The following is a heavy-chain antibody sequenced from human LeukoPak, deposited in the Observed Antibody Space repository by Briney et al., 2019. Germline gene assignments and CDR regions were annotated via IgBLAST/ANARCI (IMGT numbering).Heavy chain of an antibody. Sequence: ASVKVSCKASGYTFTSYDINWVRQATGQGLEWMGWMNPNSGNTGYAQKFQGRVTMTRNTSISTAYMELSSLRSEDTAVYYCARQAAAGTRDEPHFDYWGQGTLVTVSS. CDR3: ARQAAAGTRDEPHFDY. CDR2: MNPNSGNT. V-gene: IGHV1-8*01. D-gene: IGHD6-13*01. CDR1: GYTFTSYD. J-gene: IGHJ4*02.